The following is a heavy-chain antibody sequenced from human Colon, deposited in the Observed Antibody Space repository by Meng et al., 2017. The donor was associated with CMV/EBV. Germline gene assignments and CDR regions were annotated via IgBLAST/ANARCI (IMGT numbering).Heavy chain of an antibody. Sequence: GESLKISCAASGFTFSSSVMSWVRQAPGKGLQWVATISVSGRDTFYEDSLQGRFSISRDNSKNTLLLQMTSLRAEDTAVYYCARNIEMAAMRGCFDYWGQGTLVTVSS. D-gene: IGHD5-24*01. CDR3: ARNIEMAAMRGCFDY. V-gene: IGHV3-23*01. CDR1: GFTFSSSV. J-gene: IGHJ4*02. CDR2: ISVSGRDT.